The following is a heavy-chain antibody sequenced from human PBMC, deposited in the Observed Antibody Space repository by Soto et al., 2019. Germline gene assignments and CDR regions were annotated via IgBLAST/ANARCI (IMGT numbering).Heavy chain of an antibody. V-gene: IGHV1-2*04. CDR1: GYSFTDYK. Sequence: AASVKVSCKTSGYSFTDYKLHWVRQAPGQGLEWMGWVDPNGGGSNSAQKFQGSVTMTWDTSITTAYLDLTRLTTNDTATYFCATWVDYGDFEGFDFWGQGTLVTVSS. CDR2: VDPNGGGS. J-gene: IGHJ4*02. D-gene: IGHD4-17*01. CDR3: ATWVDYGDFEGFDF.